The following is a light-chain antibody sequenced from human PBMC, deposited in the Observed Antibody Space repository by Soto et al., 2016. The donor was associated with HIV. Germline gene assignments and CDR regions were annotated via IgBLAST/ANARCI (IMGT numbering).Light chain of an antibody. CDR1: QSISSW. CDR2: KAS. J-gene: IGKJ4*01. CDR3: QQVNNFPLT. V-gene: IGKV1-5*03. Sequence: DIQMTQSPSTLSASVGDRVTITCRASQSISSWLAWYQQKPGKAPKLLIYKASSLESGVPSRFSGSGSGTEFTLTISTLQPEDFGTYYCQQVNNFPLTFGGGTKVELK.